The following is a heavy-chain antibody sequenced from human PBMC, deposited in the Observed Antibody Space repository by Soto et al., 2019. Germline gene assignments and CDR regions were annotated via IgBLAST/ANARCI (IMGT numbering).Heavy chain of an antibody. J-gene: IGHJ6*02. CDR3: ARDLPSLEVRSYGMDV. D-gene: IGHD3-10*01. Sequence: GASVKVSCKVSGGTFSSYRFSWVRQAPGRGLEWMGGITPVFGTPGYAQKFQGRVTVTADRSTNTAYMELSRLTSEDTAVYYCARDLPSLEVRSYGMDVWGQGTTVTVSS. CDR1: GGTFSSYR. V-gene: IGHV1-69*06. CDR2: ITPVFGTP.